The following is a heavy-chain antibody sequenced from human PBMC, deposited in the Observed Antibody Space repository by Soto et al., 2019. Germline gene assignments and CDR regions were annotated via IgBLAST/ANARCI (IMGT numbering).Heavy chain of an antibody. Sequence: PSETLSLTCSVSGGSSSGSYWSWIRQSPGKGLEWLGYVYYTGSTNYSPSLRSRVSISVDTSKNEFSLRLSSVTAADTAVYFCARSVAVPGAHIDYWGQGTQVTV. CDR2: VYYTGST. CDR1: GGSSSGSY. CDR3: ARSVAVPGAHIDY. D-gene: IGHD6-19*01. J-gene: IGHJ4*02. V-gene: IGHV4-59*01.